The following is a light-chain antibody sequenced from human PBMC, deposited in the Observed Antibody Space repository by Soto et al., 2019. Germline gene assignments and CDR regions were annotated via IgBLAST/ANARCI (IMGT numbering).Light chain of an antibody. V-gene: IGLV2-11*01. CDR2: DVS. CDR1: SSDVGGYNF. CDR3: CSYAGRYSYV. J-gene: IGLJ1*01. Sequence: QSALTQPRSVSGSPGQSVTISCTGTSSDVGGYNFVSWHQHHPGKAPKLMIYDVSERPSGVPDRFSGSKSGNTASLTISGLQADDEADYYCCSYAGRYSYVFGAGTKVTVL.